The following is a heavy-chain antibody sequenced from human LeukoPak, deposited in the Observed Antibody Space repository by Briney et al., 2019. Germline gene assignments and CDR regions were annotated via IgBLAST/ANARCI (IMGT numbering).Heavy chain of an antibody. CDR2: IWYDGSNK. J-gene: IGHJ3*02. CDR1: GFTFSSYG. D-gene: IGHD6-19*01. V-gene: IGHV3-33*01. CDR3: ASLNRIAVAGYDAFDI. Sequence: GGSLRLSCAASGFTFSSYGMHWVRQAPGKGLEWVAVIWYDGSNKYYADSVKGRFTISRDNSKNTLYLQMNSLRAEDTAVYYCASLNRIAVAGYDAFDIWGQGTTVTVSS.